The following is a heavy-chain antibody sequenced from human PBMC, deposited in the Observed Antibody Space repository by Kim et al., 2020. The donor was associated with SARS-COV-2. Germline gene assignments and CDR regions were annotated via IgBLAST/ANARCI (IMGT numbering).Heavy chain of an antibody. CDR3: AKDMAYSGSCNFDY. J-gene: IGHJ4*02. V-gene: IGHV3-23*01. Sequence: AGSVKGRFTISRDNSKNPLYLQMNSLRAEDTAVYYCAKDMAYSGSCNFDYWGQGTLVTVSS. D-gene: IGHD1-26*01.